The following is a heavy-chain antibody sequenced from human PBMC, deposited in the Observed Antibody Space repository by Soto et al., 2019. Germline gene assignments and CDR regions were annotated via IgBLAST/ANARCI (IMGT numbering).Heavy chain of an antibody. Sequence: SETLSLTCAVYGGSFSGYYWSWIRQPPGKGLEWIGEINHSGSTNYNPSLKSRVTISVDTSKNQFSLKLSSVTAADTAVYYCARGPFRGSYNTLLDYWGQGTLVTVSS. D-gene: IGHD3-10*01. CDR1: GGSFSGYY. CDR3: ARGPFRGSYNTLLDY. V-gene: IGHV4-34*01. J-gene: IGHJ4*02. CDR2: INHSGST.